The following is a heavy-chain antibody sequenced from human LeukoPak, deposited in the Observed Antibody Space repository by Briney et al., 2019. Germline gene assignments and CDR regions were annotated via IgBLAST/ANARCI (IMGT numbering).Heavy chain of an antibody. CDR1: GYTFTGYY. J-gene: IGHJ4*02. Sequence: ASVKVSCKASGYTFTGYYMYWVRQAPGQGLEWMGWINPNSGGTNYAQKFQGWVTMTRDTSISTAYMELSRLRSDDTAVYYCARDLDSSSRGYFDYWGQGTLVTVSS. D-gene: IGHD6-13*01. CDR2: INPNSGGT. CDR3: ARDLDSSSRGYFDY. V-gene: IGHV1-2*04.